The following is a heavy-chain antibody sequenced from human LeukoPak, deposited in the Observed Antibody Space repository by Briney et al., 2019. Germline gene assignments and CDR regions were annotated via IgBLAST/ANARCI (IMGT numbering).Heavy chain of an antibody. D-gene: IGHD2-8*01. CDR3: ARDLTSTSNCEFDY. J-gene: IGHJ4*02. CDR2: INPNTGGA. V-gene: IGHV1-2*04. Sequence: GASVKVSCKASGYTFADYFIHWVRQAPGQGLEWMGRINPNTGGAEYAPKFQGWVTMTRDTSISTAYVEVNRLISDDTAVYYCARDLTSTSNCEFDYWGQGTLVIVSS. CDR1: GYTFADYF.